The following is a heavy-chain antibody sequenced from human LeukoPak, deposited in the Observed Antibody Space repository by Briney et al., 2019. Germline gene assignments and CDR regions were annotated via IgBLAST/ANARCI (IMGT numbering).Heavy chain of an antibody. CDR3: ATAGYNTSWYYFDY. CDR1: GYSISSDYY. J-gene: IGHJ4*02. D-gene: IGHD6-13*01. Sequence: SETLSLTCAVSGYSISSDYYWGWIRQPPGKGLEWIGSIYHSGSTYYNPSLKSRVTISVDTSKNQFSLKLSSVTAADTAVYYCATAGYNTSWYYFDYWGQGALPPSPQ. V-gene: IGHV4-38-2*01. CDR2: IYHSGST.